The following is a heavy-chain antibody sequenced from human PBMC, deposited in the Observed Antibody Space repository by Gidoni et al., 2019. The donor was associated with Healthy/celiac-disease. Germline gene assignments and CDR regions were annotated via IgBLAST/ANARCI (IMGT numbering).Heavy chain of an antibody. J-gene: IGHJ4*02. D-gene: IGHD3-22*01. CDR3: AKGDSSGYRLYYFDY. CDR2: ISGSGCST. V-gene: IGHV3-23*01. CDR1: GFTFSSYA. Sequence: EVQLLESGGGLVQPGGSLRLSCAASGFTFSSYAMSWVRQARGKGLEWVSAISGSGCSTYYADSVKGRFTISRDNSKNTLYLQMNSLRAEDTAVYYCAKGDSSGYRLYYFDYWGQGTLVTVSS.